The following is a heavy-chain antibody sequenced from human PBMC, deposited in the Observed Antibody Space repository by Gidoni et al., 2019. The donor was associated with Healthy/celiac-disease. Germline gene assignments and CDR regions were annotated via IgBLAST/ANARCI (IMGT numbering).Heavy chain of an antibody. CDR1: GYTFTSYA. CDR2: INAGNGNT. V-gene: IGHV1-3*01. J-gene: IGHJ6*02. D-gene: IGHD6-19*01. Sequence: QVQLVQSVAEVKKPGASVKVSCKASGYTFTSYAMHWVRQAPGQRLEWMGWINAGNGNTKYSQKFQGRVTITRDTSASTAYMELSSLRSEDTAVYYCARGIAVAGTNEEPYGMDVWGQGTTVTVSS. CDR3: ARGIAVAGTNEEPYGMDV.